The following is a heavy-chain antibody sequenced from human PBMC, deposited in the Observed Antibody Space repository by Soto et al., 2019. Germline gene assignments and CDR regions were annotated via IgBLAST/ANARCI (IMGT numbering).Heavy chain of an antibody. Sequence: QVQLQESGPGLVKPSQTLSLTCAISGDSVSSNSAAWNWIRQSPSRGLEWLGRTYYRSRWYNDYAVPVRSRITVNADTSKNQFSLQLTSVTPVDTAVYYCAGTTSYQWYYMDVWGKGTTVTVSS. CDR1: GDSVSSNSAA. D-gene: IGHD1-7*01. V-gene: IGHV6-1*01. CDR2: TYYRSRWYN. CDR3: AGTTSYQWYYMDV. J-gene: IGHJ6*03.